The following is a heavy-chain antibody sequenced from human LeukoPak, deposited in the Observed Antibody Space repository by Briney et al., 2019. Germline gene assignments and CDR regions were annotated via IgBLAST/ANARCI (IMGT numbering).Heavy chain of an antibody. D-gene: IGHD6-13*01. J-gene: IGHJ5*02. Sequence: ASVKVSCKASGYTITGYYMHWVRQAPGQGLEWMGWINPNSGGTNYAQKFQGWVTMTRDTSISTAYMELSRLRSDDTAVYYCARGVAAAGTGWFDPWGQGTLVTVSS. CDR1: GYTITGYY. CDR3: ARGVAAAGTGWFDP. CDR2: INPNSGGT. V-gene: IGHV1-2*04.